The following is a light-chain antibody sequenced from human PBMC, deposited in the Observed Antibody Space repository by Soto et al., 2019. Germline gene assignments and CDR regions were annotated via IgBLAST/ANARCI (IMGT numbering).Light chain of an antibody. V-gene: IGKV4-1*01. Sequence: DIVMTQSPDSLAVSLGERATINCKSSQSILYYSNNKHYLAWYQQKPGQPPKLIIFWASTRESGVPDRFSGSASGTDFTLTISSLQAEDVAVYYCQQYYSNPPTFGGGTKVEIK. CDR1: QSILYYSNNKHY. CDR3: QQYYSNPPT. CDR2: WAS. J-gene: IGKJ4*01.